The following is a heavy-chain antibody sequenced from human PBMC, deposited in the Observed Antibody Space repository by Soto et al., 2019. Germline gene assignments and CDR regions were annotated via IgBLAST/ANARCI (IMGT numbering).Heavy chain of an antibody. J-gene: IGHJ6*03. CDR3: ARDQDGSGTDYYYYYMDV. CDR2: IIPILGIA. CDR1: GGTFSSYT. Sequence: ASVKVSCKASGGTFSSYTISWVRQAPGQGLEWMGRIIPILGIANYAQKFQGRVTITADKSTSTAYMELSSLRSEDTAVYYCARDQDGSGTDYYYYYMDVWGKGTTVTVSS. V-gene: IGHV1-69*04. D-gene: IGHD3-10*01.